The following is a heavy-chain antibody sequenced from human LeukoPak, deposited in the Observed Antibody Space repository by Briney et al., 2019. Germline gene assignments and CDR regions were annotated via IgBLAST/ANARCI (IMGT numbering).Heavy chain of an antibody. V-gene: IGHV3-48*03. CDR1: GFTFSDYE. CDR3: ARDPDYYFGMDV. Sequence: GGSLRLSCAVYGFTFSDYEVNWVRQAPGEGLEWLSYISSSGETIYYADSVKGRFTISRDIAKNSLFLQMSSLRVEDTAVYYCARDPDYYFGMDVWGQGTTVTVSS. J-gene: IGHJ6*02. CDR2: ISSSGETI.